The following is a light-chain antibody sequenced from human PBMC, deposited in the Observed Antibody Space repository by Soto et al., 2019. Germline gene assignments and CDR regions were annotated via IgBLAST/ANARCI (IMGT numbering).Light chain of an antibody. CDR3: QPHNNWPVVT. V-gene: IGKV3-15*01. CDR1: RSISRN. Sequence: EMVLTQSPATLSGSPGERVTLSCRASRSISRNLAWYQQKAGQAPRLLIYGASTRATGIPDRFSGRGSGTEFTLTINGLQSEEVATYYCQPHNNWPVVTFGGGTRVEIK. J-gene: IGKJ4*01. CDR2: GAS.